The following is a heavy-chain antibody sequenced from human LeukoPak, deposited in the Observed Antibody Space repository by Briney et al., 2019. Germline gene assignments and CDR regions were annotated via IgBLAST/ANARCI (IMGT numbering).Heavy chain of an antibody. CDR1: GFTFSSYW. Sequence: GGSLRLSCAASGFTFSSYWMSWVRQAPGKGLEWVANIKQDGSEKYYVDSVKGRFTISRDNAKNSLYLQMNSLRAEDTAVYYCAREMVRGVYYYGMVVWGQGTTVTVSS. CDR2: IKQDGSEK. CDR3: AREMVRGVYYYGMVV. D-gene: IGHD3-10*01. J-gene: IGHJ6*02. V-gene: IGHV3-7*01.